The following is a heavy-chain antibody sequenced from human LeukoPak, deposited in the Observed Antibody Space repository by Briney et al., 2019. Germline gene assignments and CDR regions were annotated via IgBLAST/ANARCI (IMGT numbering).Heavy chain of an antibody. CDR1: GYTFTGYY. D-gene: IGHD3-10*01. CDR3: ARVRGVSYWFDP. V-gene: IGHV1-2*06. Sequence: KPGASVTVSCKASGYTFTGYYMHSVRQAPGQGLEWMGRINPNSGGTNYAQKLQGRVTMTRDTSISTAYMELSRLRSDDTAVYYCARVRGVSYWFDPWGQGTLVTVSS. J-gene: IGHJ5*02. CDR2: INPNSGGT.